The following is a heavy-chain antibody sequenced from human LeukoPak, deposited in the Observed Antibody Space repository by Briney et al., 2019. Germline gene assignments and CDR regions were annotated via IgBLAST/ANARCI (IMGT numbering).Heavy chain of an antibody. J-gene: IGHJ3*02. CDR1: GYSFTSYW. V-gene: IGHV5-51*01. CDR2: IYPGDSDT. D-gene: IGHD6-25*01. Sequence: GESLKISCKGSGYSFTSYWIGWVRQMPGKGLEWMGIIYPGDSDTRHSPSFQGQVTISADKSISTAYLQWSGLKASDTAMYYCARRIAAEAFDIWGQGTMVTVSA. CDR3: ARRIAAEAFDI.